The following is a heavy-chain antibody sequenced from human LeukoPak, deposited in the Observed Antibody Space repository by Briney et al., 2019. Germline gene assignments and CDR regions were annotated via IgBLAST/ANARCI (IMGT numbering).Heavy chain of an antibody. D-gene: IGHD3-10*01. V-gene: IGHV4-59*01. J-gene: IGHJ3*02. CDR2: IYYSGST. Sequence: SETLSLTCTVSGGSISSYYWSWIRQPPGKGLEWIGYIYYSGSTNYNPSLKSRVAISVDTPKNQFSLKLSSVTAADTAVYYCARDGALMVRGVIISGLNAFDIWGQGTMVTVSS. CDR1: GGSISSYY. CDR3: ARDGALMVRGVIISGLNAFDI.